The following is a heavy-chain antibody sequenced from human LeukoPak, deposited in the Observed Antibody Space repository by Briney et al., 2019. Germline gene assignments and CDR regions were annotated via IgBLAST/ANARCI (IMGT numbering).Heavy chain of an antibody. D-gene: IGHD1-14*01. V-gene: IGHV4-4*07. CDR1: GVSISSYF. Sequence: SETLSLTCTVSGVSISSYFCSWVRQPAGKGLEWIGRIYTSGSTKYNPSLQSRVTMSLDTSKKQLSLNLGSVTAADTAVYYCARAGTSGGLCDYWGQGILVTVSS. CDR3: ARAGTSGGLCDY. J-gene: IGHJ4*02. CDR2: IYTSGST.